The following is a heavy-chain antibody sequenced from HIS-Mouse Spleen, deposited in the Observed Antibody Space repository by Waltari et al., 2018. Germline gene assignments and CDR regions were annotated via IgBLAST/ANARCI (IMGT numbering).Heavy chain of an antibody. CDR1: GFSLSTSGMC. D-gene: IGHD6-19*01. J-gene: IGHJ4*02. Sequence: QVTLRESGPALVKPTQTLTLTCTFSGFSLSTSGMCVSWIRQPPGKALEGHARIDWDDDKYYSTTLKTRLTISRNTSKNQVVLTMTNMDPLDTATYYCARIAEGYTSGWYAFDYWGQGTLVTVSS. V-gene: IGHV2-70*15. CDR2: IDWDDDK. CDR3: ARIAEGYTSGWYAFDY.